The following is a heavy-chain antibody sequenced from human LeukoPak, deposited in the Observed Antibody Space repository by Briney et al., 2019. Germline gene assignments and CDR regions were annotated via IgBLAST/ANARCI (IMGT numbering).Heavy chain of an antibody. J-gene: IGHJ4*02. CDR2: ICDSGRTI. Sequence: GGSLRLSWAASGFTFSDYYMSWIRQAPGKGLEWVSYICDSGRTIYYADSVKGRFTISRDNAKNSVYLQMNNLGAEDTAVYYCARDRLGDYDHSGYYDKWGQGTLVTVSS. CDR3: ARDRLGDYDHSGYYDK. D-gene: IGHD3-22*01. CDR1: GFTFSDYY. V-gene: IGHV3-11*01.